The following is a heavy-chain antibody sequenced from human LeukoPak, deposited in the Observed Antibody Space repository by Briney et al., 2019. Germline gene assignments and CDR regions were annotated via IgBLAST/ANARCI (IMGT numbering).Heavy chain of an antibody. V-gene: IGHV5-51*01. CDR1: GYRFTRYW. J-gene: IGHJ6*02. Sequence: GESLKISCQGSGYRFTRYWIGWVRQMPGRGLEWMGIINPSDSDARYSPSFRGQVTISGDKSIDTAYLQWGSLKASDTAMYYCARLPVAAYWSGCLSFYYYAMDVWGQGTPVSVSS. CDR2: INPSDSDA. D-gene: IGHD3-3*01. CDR3: ARLPVAAYWSGCLSFYYYAMDV.